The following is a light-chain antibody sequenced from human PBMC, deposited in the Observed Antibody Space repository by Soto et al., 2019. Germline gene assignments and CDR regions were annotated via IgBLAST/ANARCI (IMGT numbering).Light chain of an antibody. J-gene: IGKJ1*01. CDR3: QQYNNWPPWT. V-gene: IGKV3-15*01. CDR1: QSVSSS. Sequence: EIVMTQSPATLSVSPGDRATLSCRASQSVSSSLAWYQQKPGQAPRLLIYGASTRAIGIPARFSGSGSGTEFTRTISSLQSEDFAVYYCQQYNNWPPWTFGQGTKVEIK. CDR2: GAS.